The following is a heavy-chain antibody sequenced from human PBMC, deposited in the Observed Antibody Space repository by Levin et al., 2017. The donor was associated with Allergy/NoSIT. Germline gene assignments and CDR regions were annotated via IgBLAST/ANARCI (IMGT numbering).Heavy chain of an antibody. CDR2: IKQDGSGK. CDR3: ARDSFGWNSCDY. CDR1: GITFSSHW. J-gene: IGHJ4*02. V-gene: IGHV3-7*01. D-gene: IGHD1-7*01. Sequence: GGSLTLSCVGSGITFSSHWMSWVRQAPGKGLEWVANIKQDGSGKYYVDSVKGRFTISRDNAKNSLYLQMNSLRPEDTAVYYCARDSFGWNSCDYWGQGTLVTVSS.